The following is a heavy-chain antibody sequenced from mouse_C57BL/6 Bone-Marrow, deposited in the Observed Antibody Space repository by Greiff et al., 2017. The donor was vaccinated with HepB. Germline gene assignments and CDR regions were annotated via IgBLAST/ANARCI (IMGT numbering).Heavy chain of an antibody. CDR1: GFTFSSYA. J-gene: IGHJ2*01. Sequence: EVNVVDSGGGLVKPGGSLKLSCAASGFTFSSYAMSWVRQTPEKRLEWVATISDGGSYTYYPDNVKGRFTISRDNAKNNLYLQMSHLKSEDTAMYDCERVTTVVAGDYWGQGTTLTVSS. CDR3: ERVTTVVAGDY. D-gene: IGHD1-1*01. V-gene: IGHV5-4*03. CDR2: ISDGGSYT.